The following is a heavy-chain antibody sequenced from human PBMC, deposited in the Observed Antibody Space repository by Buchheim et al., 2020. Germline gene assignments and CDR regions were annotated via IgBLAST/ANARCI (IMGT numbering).Heavy chain of an antibody. CDR3: ASIFAVTTPRY. V-gene: IGHV3-7*03. D-gene: IGHD4-17*01. CDR2: IKEDGTEV. CDR1: GFTFSDYW. Sequence: EVQLVESGGGLVQPGESLRLSCAASGFTFSDYWMSWVRQAPGKGLEWVANIKEDGTEVHFVDSVKGRFTISRDNAKNSLYLQMNSLRAEDTAVYYCASIFAVTTPRYWGQGTL. J-gene: IGHJ4*02.